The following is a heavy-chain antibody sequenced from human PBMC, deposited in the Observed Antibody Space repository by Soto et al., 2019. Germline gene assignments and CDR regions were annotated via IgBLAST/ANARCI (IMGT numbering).Heavy chain of an antibody. D-gene: IGHD6-19*01. CDR2: IWYDGSNK. V-gene: IGHV3-33*01. J-gene: IGHJ6*02. CDR3: AIERFQQWLVVFGMYG. CDR1: GFTFSSYG. Sequence: GGSLRLSCAASGFTFSSYGMHWVRQAPGKGLEWVAVIWYDGSNKYYADSVKGRFTISRDNSKNTLYLQMNSLRAEDTAVYYCAIERFQQWLVVFGMYGCGQGTTVTLSS.